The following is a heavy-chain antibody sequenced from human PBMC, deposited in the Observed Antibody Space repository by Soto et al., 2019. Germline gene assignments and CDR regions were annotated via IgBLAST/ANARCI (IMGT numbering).Heavy chain of an antibody. D-gene: IGHD2-8*01. CDR2: MNANSGNA. CDR1: GYTFTNYD. CDR3: ARSRRNCMKGVCYNYYGMDV. V-gene: IGHV1-8*01. J-gene: IGHJ6*02. Sequence: QVQVVQSGAELKKPGASVKVSCKASGYTFTNYDINWVRQASGQGLEWMGWMNANSGNAAYAQKFQGRVTMTRNTSTSTAYMELSSLRSEDTAVYYCARSRRNCMKGVCYNYYGMDVWGQGTTVTVSS.